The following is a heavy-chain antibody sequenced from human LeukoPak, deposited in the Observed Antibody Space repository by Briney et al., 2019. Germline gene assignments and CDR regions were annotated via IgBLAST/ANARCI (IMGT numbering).Heavy chain of an antibody. CDR3: ARFRVEYDFWSGYYDY. Sequence: GASVKVSCKASGYTFTGYYMHWVRQAPGQGLEWMGWINPNSGGTNYAQKFQGRVTMTRDTSISTAYMELSRLRSDGTAVYYCARFRVEYDFWSGYYDYWGQGTLVTVSS. J-gene: IGHJ4*02. V-gene: IGHV1-2*02. D-gene: IGHD3-3*01. CDR2: INPNSGGT. CDR1: GYTFTGYY.